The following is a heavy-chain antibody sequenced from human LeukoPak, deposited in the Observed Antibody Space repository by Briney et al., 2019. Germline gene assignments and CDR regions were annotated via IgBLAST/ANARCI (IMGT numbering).Heavy chain of an antibody. J-gene: IGHJ5*02. CDR3: ARGQVPAARGYNWFDP. V-gene: IGHV4-34*01. D-gene: IGHD2-2*01. CDR1: GRSFNDYY. Sequence: PSETLSLPCALYGRSFNDYYWNGIRQPPGKGVEWIGEINARGDTNFNPSLKSRVTISVDTSKSKFSLRLTSMIAADTAVYYCARGQVPAARGYNWFDPWGQGTLVTVSS. CDR2: INARGDT.